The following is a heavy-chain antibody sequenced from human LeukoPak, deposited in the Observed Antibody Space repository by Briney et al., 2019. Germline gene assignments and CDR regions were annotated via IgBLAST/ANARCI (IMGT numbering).Heavy chain of an antibody. D-gene: IGHD6-13*01. Sequence: GWSLRLSCAASGFTFSSYAMSWVRQAPGKGLEWVSAISGGGSSTYYADSVKGRFTISRDNSKNTLYLQMNSLRAEDTAIYYCAKGIAAAGPYFDYWGQGTLVTVSS. CDR3: AKGIAAAGPYFDY. J-gene: IGHJ4*02. CDR2: ISGGGSST. V-gene: IGHV3-23*01. CDR1: GFTFSSYA.